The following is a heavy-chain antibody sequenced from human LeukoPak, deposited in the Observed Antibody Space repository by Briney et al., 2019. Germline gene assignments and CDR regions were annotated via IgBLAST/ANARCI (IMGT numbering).Heavy chain of an antibody. CDR3: ARDRSSRAVTLYWYFDL. J-gene: IGHJ2*01. CDR1: GGSISSGGYY. CDR2: IYTSGST. V-gene: IGHV4-61*02. Sequence: SQTLSLTCTVSGGSISSGGYYWSWIRQPAGKGLEWIGRIYTSGSTNYNPSLKSRVNISVDTSKNQFSLKLSSVTAADTAVYYCARDRSSRAVTLYWYFDLWGRGTLVTVSS. D-gene: IGHD4-11*01.